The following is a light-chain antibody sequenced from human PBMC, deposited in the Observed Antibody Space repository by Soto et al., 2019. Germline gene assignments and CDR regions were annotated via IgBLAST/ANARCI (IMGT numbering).Light chain of an antibody. V-gene: IGKV1-5*03. CDR3: RHYRSYSWP. CDR1: QNIDRW. Sequence: DIQMTQSPSTLSASVGDRVTITCRASQNIDRWLAWYQQKPGKAPNLLIYGASNLASGVPSRFSGSGSGTEFTLTISSRRHHDFATYYCRHYRSYSWPFGQGTNVEIK. J-gene: IGKJ1*01. CDR2: GAS.